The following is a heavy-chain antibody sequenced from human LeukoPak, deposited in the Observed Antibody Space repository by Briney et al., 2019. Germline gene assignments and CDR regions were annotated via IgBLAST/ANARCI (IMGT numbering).Heavy chain of an antibody. CDR2: ITTSGRTI. J-gene: IGHJ4*02. CDR1: GFTFSSYE. CDR3: ARGEDYGTNSFDY. V-gene: IGHV3-48*03. D-gene: IGHD4-17*01. Sequence: GGSLRLSCAASGFTFSSYEMNWVRQAPGKGLEWVSYITTSGRTIYYADSVKGRFTISRDNAKNSLYRQMNSLRAEDTAVYYCARGEDYGTNSFDYWGQGTLVTISS.